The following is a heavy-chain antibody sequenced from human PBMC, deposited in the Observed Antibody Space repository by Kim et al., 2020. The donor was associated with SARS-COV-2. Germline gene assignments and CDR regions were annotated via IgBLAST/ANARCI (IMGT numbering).Heavy chain of an antibody. CDR3: ARGPFTHLGMDV. J-gene: IGHJ6*02. CDR1: GGSFSGYY. Sequence: SETLSLTCAVYGGSFSGYYWSWIRQPPGKGLEWIGEINHSGSTNYNPSLKSRVTISVDTSKNQFSLKLSSVTAADTAVYYCARGPFTHLGMDVWGQGTTVTVSS. V-gene: IGHV4-34*01. CDR2: INHSGST.